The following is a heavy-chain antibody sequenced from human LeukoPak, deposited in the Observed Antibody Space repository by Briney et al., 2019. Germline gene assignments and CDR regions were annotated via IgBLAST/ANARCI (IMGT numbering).Heavy chain of an antibody. CDR2: ISYDGSNK. CDR1: GFTFSSYA. D-gene: IGHD6-19*01. CDR3: ARDVIAVAGGYFDY. J-gene: IGHJ4*02. V-gene: IGHV3-30-3*01. Sequence: PGGSLRLSCAASGFTFSSYAMHWVRQAPGKGLEWVAVISYDGSNKYYADSVKGRFTISRDNSKNTLYLQMNSLRAEDTAVYYCARDVIAVAGGYFDYWGQGTLVTVSS.